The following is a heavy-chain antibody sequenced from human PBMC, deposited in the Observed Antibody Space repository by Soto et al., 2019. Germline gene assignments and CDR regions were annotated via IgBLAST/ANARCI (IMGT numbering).Heavy chain of an antibody. CDR3: AGGLSGSYWFDY. Sequence: GASVNVSCKASGGTFSSYSISWVRQAPGQGLEWMGWIIPIFGTANYAQKFQGRVTITADESTSTAYMELSSLRSEDTAVYYCAGGLSGSYWFDYWGQGTLVTVSS. CDR2: IIPIFGTA. D-gene: IGHD1-26*01. V-gene: IGHV1-69*13. J-gene: IGHJ4*02. CDR1: GGTFSSYS.